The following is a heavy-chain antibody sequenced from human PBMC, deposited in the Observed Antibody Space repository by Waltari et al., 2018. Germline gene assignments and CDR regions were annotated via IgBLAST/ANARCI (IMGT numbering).Heavy chain of an antibody. D-gene: IGHD1-1*01. J-gene: IGHJ6*03. CDR3: ARGRRNASPRYMDV. V-gene: IGHV4-34*01. Sequence: QVQLQQWGAGLLKPSETLSLTCAVYGGSFSGYYWSWIRQPPGKGLEWIGEINHSGITNYHPSLKSRVTISLATPKNQFSLKLSSVTAADTAVYSCARGRRNASPRYMDVWGKGTTVTISS. CDR2: INHSGIT. CDR1: GGSFSGYY.